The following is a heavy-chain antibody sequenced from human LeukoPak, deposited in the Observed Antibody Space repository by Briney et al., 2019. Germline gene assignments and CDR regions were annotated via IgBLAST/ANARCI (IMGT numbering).Heavy chain of an antibody. Sequence: PGGSLRLSCAASGFTFSNAWMSWVRQAPGKGLEWVGRIKSKTDGGTTDYAAPVKGRFTISRDDSKNTLYLQMNSLRAEDTAVYYCAKGRVAAAAAFDIWGQGTMVTVSS. J-gene: IGHJ3*02. CDR3: AKGRVAAAAAFDI. D-gene: IGHD6-13*01. V-gene: IGHV3-15*01. CDR2: IKSKTDGGTT. CDR1: GFTFSNAW.